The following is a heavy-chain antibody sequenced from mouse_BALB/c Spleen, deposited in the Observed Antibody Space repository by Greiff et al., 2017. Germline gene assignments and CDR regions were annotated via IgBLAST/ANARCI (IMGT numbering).Heavy chain of an antibody. V-gene: IGHV1S56*01. CDR1: GYTFTSYY. CDR2: IYPGNVNT. J-gene: IGHJ3*01. D-gene: IGHD2-1*01. Sequence: QVQLQQSGPELVKPGASVRISCKASGYTFTSYYIHWVKQRPGQGLEWIGWIYPGNVNTKYNEKFKGKATLTADKSSSTAYMQLSSLTSEDSAVYFCARSNYGTTWFAYWGQGTLVTVSA. CDR3: ARSNYGTTWFAY.